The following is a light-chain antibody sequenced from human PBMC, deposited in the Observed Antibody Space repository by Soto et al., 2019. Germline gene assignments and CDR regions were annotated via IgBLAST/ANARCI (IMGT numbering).Light chain of an antibody. J-gene: IGKJ4*01. V-gene: IGKV3-20*01. CDR2: GAS. CDR1: QSVSSSY. Sequence: EIVLTQSPGTLSLSPGERATLSCRASQSVSSSYLAWYQQKPGQAPRLLIYGASSRATGIPDRFSGSGSGTDFTLTISSLQAEDVAVYYCQQYFTTPRLGFGGGTKVEIK. CDR3: QQYFTTPRLG.